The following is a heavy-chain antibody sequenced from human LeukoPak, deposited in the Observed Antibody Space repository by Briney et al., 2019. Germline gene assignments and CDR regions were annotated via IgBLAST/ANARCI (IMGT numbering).Heavy chain of an antibody. J-gene: IGHJ4*02. Sequence: SETLSLTCTVSGGSISGYYWSWIRQPPGKGLEWIGEINHSGGTNYNPSLKSRVTISVDTSKNQFSLKLSSVTAADTAVYYCAARFYYYDSSGYNQRVVDYWGQGTLVTVSS. CDR2: INHSGGT. CDR3: AARFYYYDSSGYNQRVVDY. V-gene: IGHV4-34*01. D-gene: IGHD3-22*01. CDR1: GGSISGYY.